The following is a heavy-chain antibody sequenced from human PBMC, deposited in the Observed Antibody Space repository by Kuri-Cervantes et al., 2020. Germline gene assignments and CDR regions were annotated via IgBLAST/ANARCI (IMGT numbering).Heavy chain of an antibody. V-gene: IGHV3-30*03. Sequence: GESLKISCAASGFSFSSYGMHWVRQAPGKGLEWVAVISYDGSNKYYADSVKGRFTISRDNSKNTLYLQMNSLRAKDTAVYYCARECIVGAAVDYWGQGTLVTVSS. J-gene: IGHJ4*02. CDR1: GFSFSSYG. D-gene: IGHD1-26*01. CDR3: ARECIVGAAVDY. CDR2: ISYDGSNK.